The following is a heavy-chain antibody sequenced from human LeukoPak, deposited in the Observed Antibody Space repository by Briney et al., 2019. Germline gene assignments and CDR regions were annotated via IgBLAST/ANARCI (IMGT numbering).Heavy chain of an antibody. Sequence: SETLSLTCTVSGGSISSYYWSWIRQSPGKGLEWIGYIYYSGSTNYNPSLKSRVTISVDTSKNQFSLKLSSVTAADTAVYYCARSRPFYDSSGYASGFFDYWGQGTLVTVSS. J-gene: IGHJ4*02. CDR2: IYYSGST. D-gene: IGHD3-22*01. V-gene: IGHV4-59*08. CDR3: ARSRPFYDSSGYASGFFDY. CDR1: GGSISSYY.